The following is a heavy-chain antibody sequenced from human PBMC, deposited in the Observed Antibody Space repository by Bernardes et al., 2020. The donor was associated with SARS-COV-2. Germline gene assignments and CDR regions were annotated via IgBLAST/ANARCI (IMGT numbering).Heavy chain of an antibody. Sequence: GGSLRLSCATSGFSLGSHWMHWVRQGQGKGLMWVARINEDGSSRGDADSVKGRFTISRDNAKNTLYLEMNSLRAEETAMYYWVRRYDSLSGSPLDSWGQGTLVTVSS. CDR1: GFSLGSHW. CDR3: VRRYDSLSGSPLDS. V-gene: IGHV3-74*01. CDR2: INEDGSSR. D-gene: IGHD3-3*01. J-gene: IGHJ4*02.